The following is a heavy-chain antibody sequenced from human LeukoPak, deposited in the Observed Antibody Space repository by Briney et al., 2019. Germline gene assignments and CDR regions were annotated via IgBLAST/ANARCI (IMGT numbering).Heavy chain of an antibody. CDR3: ASRRGVYRDWFDP. CDR2: ISSGSSYI. D-gene: IGHD3-10*01. V-gene: IGHV3-21*01. J-gene: IGHJ5*02. Sequence: GGSLRLSCAASGFTFSDYSMNWVRQAPGKGLEWVSSISSGSSYIFYADAVKGLFTISRDNAHNSLYLQMNSLRAEDTAVYYCASRRGVYRDWFDPWGQGTLVTVSS. CDR1: GFTFSDYS.